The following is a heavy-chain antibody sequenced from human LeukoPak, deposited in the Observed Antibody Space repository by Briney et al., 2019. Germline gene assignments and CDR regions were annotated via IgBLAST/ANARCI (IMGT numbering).Heavy chain of an antibody. CDR1: GGSISSGDYY. Sequence: SETLSLTCTVSGGSISSGDYYWSWIRQPPGKGLEWIGYIYYSGSTYYNPSLKSRVTISVDTSKNQFSLKLSSVTAADTAVYYCARLGGGGTVWERDYWGQGTLVTVSS. J-gene: IGHJ4*02. CDR2: IYYSGST. D-gene: IGHD1-1*01. V-gene: IGHV4-30-4*08. CDR3: ARLGGGGTVWERDY.